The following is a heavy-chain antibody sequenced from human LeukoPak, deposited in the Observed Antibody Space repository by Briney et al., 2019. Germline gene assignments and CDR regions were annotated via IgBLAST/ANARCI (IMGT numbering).Heavy chain of an antibody. CDR2: ISDDGSNK. J-gene: IGHJ4*02. Sequence: PGASLRLSCAASGFTFSSYGMHWVRQAPGKGLEWVAVISDDGSNKYYADSVKGRFTISRDNSKNTLYLQMNSLRAEDTAVYYCAKAPYVLLWFGEEGFDYWGQGTLVTVSS. V-gene: IGHV3-30*18. CDR1: GFTFSSYG. CDR3: AKAPYVLLWFGEEGFDY. D-gene: IGHD3-10*01.